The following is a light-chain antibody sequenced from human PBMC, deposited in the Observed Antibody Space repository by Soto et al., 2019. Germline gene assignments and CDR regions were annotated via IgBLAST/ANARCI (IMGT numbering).Light chain of an antibody. CDR3: SSYTRSSTYV. CDR1: SSDVANYNY. J-gene: IGLJ1*01. Sequence: QSALTQPDSVSGSPGQSITISCTGTSSDVANYNYISWYQQHPGKAPKLIMHDVSNRPSGISYRFSGSESGNTASLTISGLPAEDEADYYCSSYTRSSTYVFGSGTKLTVL. V-gene: IGLV2-14*01. CDR2: DVS.